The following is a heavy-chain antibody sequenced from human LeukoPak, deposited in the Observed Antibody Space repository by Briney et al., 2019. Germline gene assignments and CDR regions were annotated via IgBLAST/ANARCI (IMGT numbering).Heavy chain of an antibody. CDR1: GGSISSGSYY. CDR2: IYTSGST. J-gene: IGHJ5*02. CDR3: AREADGIAAAGIWFDP. V-gene: IGHV4-61*02. D-gene: IGHD6-13*01. Sequence: SQTLSLTCTVSGGSISSGSYYWSWIRQPAGKGLEWIGRIYTSGSTNYNPSLKSRVTISVDTSKNQFSLKLSSVTAADTAVYYCAREADGIAAAGIWFDPWGQGTLVTVSS.